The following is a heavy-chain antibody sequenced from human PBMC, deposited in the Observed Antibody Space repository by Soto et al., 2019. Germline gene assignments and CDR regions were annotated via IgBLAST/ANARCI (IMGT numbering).Heavy chain of an antibody. V-gene: IGHV1-8*01. CDR2: MNPNSGNT. CDR1: GYTFTSYD. J-gene: IGHJ6*03. CDR3: ARGGTGFYYYYMDV. D-gene: IGHD3-10*01. Sequence: GASVKVSCKASGYTFTSYDINWVRQATGQGLEWMGWMNPNSGNTGYAQKFQGRVTVTRNTSISTAYMELSSLRSEDTAVYYCARGGTGFYYYYMDVWGKGTTVTVSS.